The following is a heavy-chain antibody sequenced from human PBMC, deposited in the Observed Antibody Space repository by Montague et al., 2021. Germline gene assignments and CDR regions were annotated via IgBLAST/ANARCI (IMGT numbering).Heavy chain of an antibody. D-gene: IGHD2-8*02. Sequence: NDYAVSVKSRITINPDTSKNQVSLQLNSVTPADTAVYYCARTGASSDYWGQGTLVTVSS. CDR2: N. V-gene: IGHV6-1*01. J-gene: IGHJ4*02. CDR3: ARTGASSDY.